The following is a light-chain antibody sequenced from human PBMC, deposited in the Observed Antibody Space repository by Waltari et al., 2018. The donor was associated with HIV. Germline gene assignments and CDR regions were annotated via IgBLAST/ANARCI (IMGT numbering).Light chain of an antibody. J-gene: IGLJ2*01. CDR3: GTWDSSLSAVV. V-gene: IGLV1-51*01. Sequence: QSVLTQPPSVSAAPGQMVTISCSGSSSNIGSNYVSWYQHLPGTAPKLLIYDNKERPSGIPDRVSASKSGTSVALDITGLQTGDEGDYYCGTWDSSLSAVVFGGGTKLTVL. CDR1: SSNIGSNY. CDR2: DNK.